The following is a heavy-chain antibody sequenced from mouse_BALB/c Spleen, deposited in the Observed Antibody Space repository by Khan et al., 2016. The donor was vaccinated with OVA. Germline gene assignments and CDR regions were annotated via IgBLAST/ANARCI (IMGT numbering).Heavy chain of an antibody. CDR1: AYTFTDYY. D-gene: IGHD2-3*01. CDR2: IYPGSGNT. J-gene: IGHJ2*01. CDR3: ARMDTTSLDY. V-gene: IGHV1-77*01. Sequence: QVQLQQSGTELARPGASVKLSCKASAYTFTDYYISWVKQRTGQGLEWIGEIYPGSGNTYYNENFKGKASLTADKSSNTAYMQLSSLTSEDSAVYCCARMDTTSLDYWGQGTTLTVSS.